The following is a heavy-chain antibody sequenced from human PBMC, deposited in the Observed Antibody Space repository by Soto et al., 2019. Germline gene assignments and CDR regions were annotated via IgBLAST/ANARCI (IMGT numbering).Heavy chain of an antibody. D-gene: IGHD6-6*01. CDR1: GFTFSSYG. Sequence: QVQLVESGGGVVQPGRSLRLSCAASGFTFSSYGMHWVRQAPGKGLEWVAVISYDGSNKYYADSVKGRFTISRDNSKKTLYLQMHSLRVEVTAVYYCAKEMIAARRRWGNYLVYWGQGTLVTVSS. CDR3: AKEMIAARRRWGNYLVY. J-gene: IGHJ4*02. V-gene: IGHV3-30*18. CDR2: ISYDGSNK.